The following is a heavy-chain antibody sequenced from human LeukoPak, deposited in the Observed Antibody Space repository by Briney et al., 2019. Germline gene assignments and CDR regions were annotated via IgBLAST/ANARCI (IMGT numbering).Heavy chain of an antibody. V-gene: IGHV3-30-3*01. CDR2: ISYDGSNK. CDR1: GFTFSSYA. Sequence: GGSLRLSCAASGFTFSSYAMHWVRQAPGKGLEWVAVISYDGSNKYYADSVKGRFTISRDNSKNTLYLQMNSLRAEDTAVYYCARDRVVTIYYYYMDVWGKGTTVTVSS. D-gene: IGHD3-10*01. J-gene: IGHJ6*03. CDR3: ARDRVVTIYYYYMDV.